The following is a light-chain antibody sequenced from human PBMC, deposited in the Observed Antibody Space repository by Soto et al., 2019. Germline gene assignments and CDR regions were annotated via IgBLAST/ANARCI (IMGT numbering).Light chain of an antibody. V-gene: IGLV2-14*03. CDR3: TSYTARRLYV. J-gene: IGLJ1*01. CDR2: DVS. CDR1: SSDVGGYDY. Sequence: QSVLTQPASVSGSPGQSITISCTGTSSDVGGYDYVSWYQQHPGKAPKLLIYDVSNRPSGVSTRLSGSKSGNTASLTISGLQAEDEGDYYCTSYTARRLYVFGSGTKVTVL.